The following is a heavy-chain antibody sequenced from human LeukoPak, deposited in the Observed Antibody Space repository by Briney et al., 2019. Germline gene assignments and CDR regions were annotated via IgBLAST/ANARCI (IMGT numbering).Heavy chain of an antibody. CDR1: GGTFSSYA. CDR2: ISAYNGNT. Sequence: ASVKVSCKASGGTFSSYAISWVRQAPGQGLEWMGWISAYNGNTNYAQKLQGRVTMTTDTSTSTAYMELRSLRSDDTAVYYCARVPHKYYYGSVIDYWGQGTLVTVSS. J-gene: IGHJ4*02. CDR3: ARVPHKYYYGSVIDY. V-gene: IGHV1-18*01. D-gene: IGHD3-10*01.